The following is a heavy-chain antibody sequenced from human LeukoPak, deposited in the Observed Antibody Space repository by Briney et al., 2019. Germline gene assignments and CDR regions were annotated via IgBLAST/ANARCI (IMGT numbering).Heavy chain of an antibody. Sequence: GGSLRLSCAASGFTFSSYGMHWVRQAPGKGLEWVAFIRYDGSNKYYADSVKGRFTISRDNSKNTLYLQMNSLRAEDTALYYCAKDRRNYYDSSDAFDIWGQGTMVTVSS. D-gene: IGHD3-22*01. CDR3: AKDRRNYYDSSDAFDI. V-gene: IGHV3-30*02. CDR1: GFTFSSYG. J-gene: IGHJ3*02. CDR2: IRYDGSNK.